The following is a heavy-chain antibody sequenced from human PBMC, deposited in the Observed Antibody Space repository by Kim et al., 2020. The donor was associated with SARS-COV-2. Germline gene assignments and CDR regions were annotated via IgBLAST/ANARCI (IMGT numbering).Heavy chain of an antibody. CDR1: GYSFTSYW. V-gene: IGHV5-51*01. Sequence: GESLKISCKGSGYSFTSYWIGWVRQMPGKGLEWMGIIYPGDSDTRYSPSFQGQVTISADKSISTAYLQWSSLKASDTAMYYCARLVPSCSSTSCYRRTYYYYGMDVWGQGTTVTVSS. CDR3: ARLVPSCSSTSCYRRTYYYYGMDV. CDR2: IYPGDSDT. D-gene: IGHD2-2*01. J-gene: IGHJ6*02.